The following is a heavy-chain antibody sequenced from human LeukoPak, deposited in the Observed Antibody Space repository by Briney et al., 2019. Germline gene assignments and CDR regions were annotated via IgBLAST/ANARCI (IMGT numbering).Heavy chain of an antibody. CDR3: ARGSAQLLSDY. V-gene: IGHV4-38-2*02. D-gene: IGHD2-2*01. CDR2: FYHSGNT. Sequence: TSETLSLTCTVSGYSISTGYYWGWIRQPPGKGLEWIGDFYHSGNTYYNPSLKSRLTISVDTSKNQFSLKLSSVTAADTAVYYCARGSAQLLSDYWGQGTLVTVSS. J-gene: IGHJ4*02. CDR1: GYSISTGYY.